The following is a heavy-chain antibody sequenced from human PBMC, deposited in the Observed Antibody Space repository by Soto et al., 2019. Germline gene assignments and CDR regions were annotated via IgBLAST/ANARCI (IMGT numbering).Heavy chain of an antibody. CDR1: GFTFTSYG. CDR2: VSAYNGNT. V-gene: IGHV1-18*01. Sequence: QVQLVQSGAEGKKPGASMKVSCKASGFTFTSYGISWVRQAPGQGLEWMGWVSAYNGNTHYAQKLRGRVTMTTDTSTTTAYMELRSLRSDDTAVYYCSRGGSSWQPHEDYWGQGTLVTVSS. J-gene: IGHJ4*02. CDR3: SRGGSSWQPHEDY. D-gene: IGHD6-13*01.